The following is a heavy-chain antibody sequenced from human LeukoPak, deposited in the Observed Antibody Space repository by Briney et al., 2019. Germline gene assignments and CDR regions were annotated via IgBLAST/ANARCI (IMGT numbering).Heavy chain of an antibody. J-gene: IGHJ6*02. D-gene: IGHD5-24*01. Sequence: GASVKVSCKASGGTFSSYAISWVRQAPGQGLEWMGGIIPIFGTANYAQKFQGRVTITADESTSTAYMELSSLRSEDTAVYYCARVATREMATPYYYGMDVWGQGTTVTVSS. V-gene: IGHV1-69*13. CDR1: GGTFSSYA. CDR2: IIPIFGTA. CDR3: ARVATREMATPYYYGMDV.